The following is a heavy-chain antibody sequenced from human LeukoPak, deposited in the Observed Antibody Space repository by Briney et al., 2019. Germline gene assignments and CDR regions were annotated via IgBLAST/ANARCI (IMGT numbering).Heavy chain of an antibody. CDR1: GFTFRNYL. Sequence: GGSLRLSCAVSGFTFRNYLMHRVRHPPGQGLVWVSRINQDESRAYADSVKGRFTVSRDNAKNMLYLQLNGLRAEDTAVYFCGRGGDGIDVWGQGTTVIVSS. V-gene: IGHV3-74*01. J-gene: IGHJ3*01. CDR2: INQDESRA. CDR3: GRGGDGIDV. D-gene: IGHD5-24*01.